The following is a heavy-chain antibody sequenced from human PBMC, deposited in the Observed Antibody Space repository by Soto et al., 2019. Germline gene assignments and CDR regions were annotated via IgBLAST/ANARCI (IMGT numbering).Heavy chain of an antibody. V-gene: IGHV5-51*01. Sequence: PWESLKISCKGSGYSFTSYWIGWVRQMPGKGLEWMGIIYPGDSDTRYSPSFQGQVTISADKSISTAYLQWRSLKASDTAMYYGARLKQELSYYYCMDVWGQGTTISFTS. CDR2: IYPGDSDT. D-gene: IGHD6-13*01. CDR3: ARLKQELSYYYCMDV. CDR1: GYSFTSYW. J-gene: IGHJ6*02.